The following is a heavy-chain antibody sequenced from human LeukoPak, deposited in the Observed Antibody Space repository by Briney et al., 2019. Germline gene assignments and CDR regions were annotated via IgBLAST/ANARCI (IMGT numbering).Heavy chain of an antibody. CDR3: AKDDAYLQYDD. CDR2: VGPSGART. V-gene: IGHV3-23*01. CDR1: GFTFSHHG. D-gene: IGHD5-24*01. J-gene: IGHJ4*02. Sequence: GGSLRLSCAASGFTFSHHGMNWVRQAPGKGLEGVSGVGPSGARTYYAVSVKGRFTVSRDNSKNMVFLQMNSLRAEDTAIYYCAKDDAYLQYDDWGQGTLVTVSS.